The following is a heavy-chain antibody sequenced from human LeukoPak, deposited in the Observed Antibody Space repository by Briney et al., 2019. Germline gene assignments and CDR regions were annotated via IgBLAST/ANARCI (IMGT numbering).Heavy chain of an antibody. Sequence: GGSLRLSCAASGFPLSRSAMSWVRQAPGKGLEWVSNISGSGSGGSTYYADSVKGRFTISRDNSKNTVYLQMNSLRAEDTAVYYCARDYYGSGSYSDFDYWGQGTLVTVSS. D-gene: IGHD3-10*01. CDR2: ISGSGSGGST. CDR1: GFPLSRSA. J-gene: IGHJ4*02. CDR3: ARDYYGSGSYSDFDY. V-gene: IGHV3-23*01.